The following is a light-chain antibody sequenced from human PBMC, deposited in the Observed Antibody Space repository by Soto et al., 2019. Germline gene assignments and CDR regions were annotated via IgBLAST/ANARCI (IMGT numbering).Light chain of an antibody. CDR3: QQYGYSPIT. CDR2: AAS. CDR1: QSLSSSY. J-gene: IGKJ5*01. Sequence: IVFTHSPGTLYSSLSQRSTLSSGASQSLSSSYLAWYQQKPGQAPRLLIYAASSRATGIPDRFSGSGSGTDFTLTIDGLEPEDFVVYYCQQYGYSPITFGQGTRLEIK. V-gene: IGKV3-20*01.